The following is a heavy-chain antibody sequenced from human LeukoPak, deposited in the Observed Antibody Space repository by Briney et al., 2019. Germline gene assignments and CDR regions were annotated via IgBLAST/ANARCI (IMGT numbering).Heavy chain of an antibody. V-gene: IGHV3-23*01. CDR2: ISDSGSST. CDR3: AKVPYSDYGSGRPPFMDV. Sequence: PGGSLRLSCATSGFTFSNYAMSWVRQAPGKGLEWVSTISDSGSSTYYADSVKGRFTISRDNYKSTLSLQMDSLRAEDTAIYYCAKVPYSDYGSGRPPFMDVWGQGTTVAVSS. CDR1: GFTFSNYA. D-gene: IGHD3-10*01. J-gene: IGHJ6*02.